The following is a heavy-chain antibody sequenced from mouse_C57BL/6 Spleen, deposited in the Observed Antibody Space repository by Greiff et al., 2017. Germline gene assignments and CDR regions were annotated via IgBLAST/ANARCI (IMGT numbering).Heavy chain of an antibody. D-gene: IGHD1-1*01. V-gene: IGHV1-26*01. J-gene: IGHJ2*01. CDR2: INPNNGGT. CDR3: ARLDSTVVAHFGY. CDR1: GYTFTDYY. Sequence: VQLQQSGPELVKPGASVKISCKASGYTFTDYYMNWVKQSHGKSLEWIGEINPNNGGTSYNQKFKGKATLTVDKSSSTAYMELRSLTSEDSAVYYCARLDSTVVAHFGYWGQGTTLTVSS.